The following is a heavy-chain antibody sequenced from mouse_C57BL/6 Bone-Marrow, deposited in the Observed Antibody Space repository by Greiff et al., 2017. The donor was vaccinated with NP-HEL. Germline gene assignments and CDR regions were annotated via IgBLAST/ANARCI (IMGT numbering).Heavy chain of an antibody. J-gene: IGHJ2*01. D-gene: IGHD1-1*02. Sequence: VQLQQSGAELVRPGASVKLSCTASGYNIKGYYMHWVKQRPEQGLEWIGRIDPEDGGTEYAPKFKGKATLTVDTSSNTAYLQLSSLTSEDTADYYYTTIWRDYWGQGTTLTVSS. CDR2: IDPEDGGT. CDR3: TTIWRDY. CDR1: GYNIKGYY. V-gene: IGHV14-1*01.